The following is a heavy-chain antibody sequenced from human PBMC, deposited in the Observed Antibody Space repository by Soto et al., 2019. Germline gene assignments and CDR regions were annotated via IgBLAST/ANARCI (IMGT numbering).Heavy chain of an antibody. CDR3: ARDDIVVVPAASTLGDAFDS. D-gene: IGHD2-2*01. J-gene: IGHJ3*02. V-gene: IGHV1-18*01. Sequence: ASLQVSCKDSVYTFTSYAMHCVRQDPGQRLEWMGWISAYNGNTNYAQKLQGRVTMTTDTSTSTAYMELRSLRSDDTAVYYCARDDIVVVPAASTLGDAFDSWGQGTMVTFSS. CDR2: ISAYNGNT. CDR1: VYTFTSYA.